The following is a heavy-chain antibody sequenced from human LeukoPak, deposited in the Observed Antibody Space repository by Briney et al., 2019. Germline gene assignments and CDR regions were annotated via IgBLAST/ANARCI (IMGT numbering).Heavy chain of an antibody. CDR1: GFTDSSNY. CDR3: ARAPEWLSSDY. Sequence: PGGSLRLSCAASGFTDSSNYMSWVRQAPGKGLECVSVIYSGGSTYYADSVKGRFTISRHNSKNTLYLQMNSLRAEDTAVYYCARAPEWLSSDYWGQGTLVTVSS. J-gene: IGHJ4*02. D-gene: IGHD6-19*01. CDR2: IYSGGST. V-gene: IGHV3-53*04.